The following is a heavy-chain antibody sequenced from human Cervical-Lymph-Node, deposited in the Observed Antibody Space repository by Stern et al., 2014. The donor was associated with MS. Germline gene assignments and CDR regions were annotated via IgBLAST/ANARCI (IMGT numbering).Heavy chain of an antibody. J-gene: IGHJ5*02. CDR1: GGSLSSYY. CDR2: IYYIGST. CDR3: ARDRYYYDTSGLINWFDP. V-gene: IGHV4-59*01. D-gene: IGHD3-22*01. Sequence: QLQLQESGPGLVKPSETLSLTCTVSGGSLSSYYWTWIRQPPGKGLEWIGYIYYIGSTNYNPSLKSRVTISVDTSKNQFSLKLSSVTAADTAVYYCARDRYYYDTSGLINWFDPWGQGTLVTVSS.